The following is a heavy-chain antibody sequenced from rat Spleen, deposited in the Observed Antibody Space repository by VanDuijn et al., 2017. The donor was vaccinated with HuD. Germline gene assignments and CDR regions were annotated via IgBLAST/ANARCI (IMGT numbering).Heavy chain of an antibody. Sequence: EVQLVESGGGLVQPGRSLKLSCVASGFTFNDYWMTWIRQAPGNGLKWVASVTETGDKSYYPDSVKGRFTLSRDKTKNTLYLQMNSLTSEDTATYYCTRGSLGSGRLNWFVYWGQGVMVTVSS. D-gene: IGHD3-6*01. J-gene: IGHJ2*01. CDR2: VTETGDKS. V-gene: IGHV5-31*01. CDR1: GFTFNDYW. CDR3: TRGSLGSGRLNWFVY.